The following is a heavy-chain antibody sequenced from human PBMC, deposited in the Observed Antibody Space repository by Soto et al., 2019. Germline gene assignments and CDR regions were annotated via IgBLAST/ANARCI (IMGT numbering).Heavy chain of an antibody. D-gene: IGHD4-17*01. CDR2: INHSGRT. CDR3: ASLRRSTAAYYYYYYMDV. V-gene: IGHV4-34*01. J-gene: IGHJ6*03. CDR1: GGSFSGYY. Sequence: SETLSLTCAVYGGSFSGYYWSWIRQPPGKGLEWIGEINHSGRTNYNPSLKSRVTISVDTSKNQFSLKLSSVTAADTAVYYCASLRRSTAAYYYYYYMDVWGKGTTVTVSS.